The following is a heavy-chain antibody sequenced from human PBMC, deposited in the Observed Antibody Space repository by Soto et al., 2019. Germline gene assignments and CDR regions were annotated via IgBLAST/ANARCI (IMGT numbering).Heavy chain of an antibody. J-gene: IGHJ5*02. D-gene: IGHD3-9*01. CDR1: GGSISSGGYS. Sequence: SETLSLTCAVAGGSISSGGYSWSWIRQPPGKGLEWIGYIYYSGSTNYNPSLKSRVTISVDTSKNQFSLKLSSVTAADTAVYYCAREKTYYDILTGYGPFDPWGQGTLVTVSS. CDR2: IYYSGST. V-gene: IGHV4-61*08. CDR3: AREKTYYDILTGYGPFDP.